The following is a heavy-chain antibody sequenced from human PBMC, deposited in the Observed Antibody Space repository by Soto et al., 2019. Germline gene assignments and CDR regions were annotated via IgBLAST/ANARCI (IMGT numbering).Heavy chain of an antibody. CDR3: RVWDGDASFYYYYGMDV. CDR2: IYYSGST. D-gene: IGHD4-17*01. V-gene: IGHV4-39*01. CDR1: GGSISSSSYY. Sequence: QLQLQESGPGLVKPSETLSLTCTVSGGSISSSSYYWGWIRQPPGKGLEWIGSIYYSGSTYYNPSLKLRVTISVDTSKNQFSLKLSSVTAADTAVYYCRVWDGDASFYYYYGMDVWGQGTTVTVSS. J-gene: IGHJ6*02.